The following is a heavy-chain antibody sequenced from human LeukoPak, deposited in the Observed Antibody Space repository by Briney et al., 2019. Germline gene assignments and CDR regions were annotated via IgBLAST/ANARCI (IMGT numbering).Heavy chain of an antibody. CDR1: GGSINNYY. Sequence: SETLSLTCTVSGGSINNYYWSWVRQPPGEGLEWIAYIFYNGGTNYNPSLKTRVTISVDTSKNQFSLRLNSVSAADTAVYYCARFSQYFDTSSHYLDYWGQGILVTVSS. CDR2: IFYNGGT. J-gene: IGHJ4*02. CDR3: ARFSQYFDTSSHYLDY. D-gene: IGHD3-22*01. V-gene: IGHV4-59*08.